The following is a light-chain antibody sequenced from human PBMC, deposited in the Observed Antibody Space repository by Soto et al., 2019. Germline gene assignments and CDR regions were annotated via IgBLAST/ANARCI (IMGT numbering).Light chain of an antibody. CDR3: QQLTDWPPQWT. CDR1: QNISNY. CDR2: DAS. V-gene: IGKV3-11*01. J-gene: IGKJ1*01. Sequence: ILFTKYPTTLSFSPGERASLFCKGRQNISNYLIWYQQKPGQAPRLLIHDASSRATGIPARFSGSGSGTDFTLTISSLEPEDFAVYYCQQLTDWPPQWTFGQGTKVDI.